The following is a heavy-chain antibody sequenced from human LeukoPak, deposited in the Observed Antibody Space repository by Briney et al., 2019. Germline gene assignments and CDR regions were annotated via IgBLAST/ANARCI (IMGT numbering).Heavy chain of an antibody. V-gene: IGHV3-33*01. J-gene: IGHJ3*02. CDR3: ARGGGRSYSDAFDI. Sequence: PGGSLRLSCAASGFTFSSYGMHWVRQAPGKGLEWVAVIWYDGSNKYYADSVKGRFTISRDNSKNTLYLQMNSLRAEDTAVYYCARGGGRSYSDAFDIWGQGTLVAVSS. CDR1: GFTFSSYG. D-gene: IGHD1-26*01. CDR2: IWYDGSNK.